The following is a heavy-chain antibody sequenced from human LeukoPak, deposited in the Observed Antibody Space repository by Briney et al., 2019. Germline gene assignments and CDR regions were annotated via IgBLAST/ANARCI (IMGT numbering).Heavy chain of an antibody. J-gene: IGHJ4*02. V-gene: IGHV3-23*01. CDR3: AKAFFSGSGGNHKHFDS. CDR1: EFMFSTYS. Sequence: PGGSLRLSCAASEFMFSTYSMSWVRQAPGKGLEWVSAMSSVTYYADSVKGRFTISRDDSKSTLFLQMNSLRAEDTAVYYCAKAFFSGSGGNHKHFDSWGQGTLVTVSS. CDR2: MSSVT. D-gene: IGHD3-10*01.